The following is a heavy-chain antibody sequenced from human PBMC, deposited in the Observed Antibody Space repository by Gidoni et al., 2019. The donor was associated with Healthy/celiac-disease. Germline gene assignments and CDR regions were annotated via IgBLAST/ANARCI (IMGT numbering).Heavy chain of an antibody. V-gene: IGHV1-46*01. CDR1: GYTFTSYY. CDR2: INPSGGST. CDR3: ASTTPTYQYYFDY. Sequence: QVQLVQSGAEVKKPGASVKVSCKASGYTFTSYYMHWVRQAPGQGLEWMGIINPSGGSTSYAQKFQGRVTMHRDTSTSTVYMELSILRSEDTAVYYCASTTPTYQYYFDYWGQGTLVTVSS. D-gene: IGHD2-2*01. J-gene: IGHJ4*02.